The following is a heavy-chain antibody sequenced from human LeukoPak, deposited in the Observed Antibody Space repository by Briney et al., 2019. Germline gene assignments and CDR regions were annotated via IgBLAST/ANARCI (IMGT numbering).Heavy chain of an antibody. CDR3: ARGGSEVGATFFDY. Sequence: PGGSLRLSCAASGFTFSSYWMSWVRQAPGKGLEWVANIKQDGSEKYYVDSVKGRFTISRDNAKNSLYLQMNSLRAEDTAVYYCARGGSEVGATFFDYWGQGTLVTVSS. J-gene: IGHJ4*02. CDR1: GFTFSSYW. CDR2: IKQDGSEK. V-gene: IGHV3-7*01. D-gene: IGHD1-26*01.